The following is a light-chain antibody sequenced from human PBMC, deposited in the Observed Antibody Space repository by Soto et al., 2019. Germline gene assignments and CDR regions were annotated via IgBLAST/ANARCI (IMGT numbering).Light chain of an antibody. Sequence: QSALTQPPSASGSPGQSVTISCNGTSSDVGAYSYVSWYQQYPGKAPELMIYEVTKRPSGVPDRFSGSKSGNTASLTVSGLQADDEAAYYCSSYAGSNGVIFGGGTKLTVL. V-gene: IGLV2-8*01. CDR3: SSYAGSNGVI. CDR1: SSDVGAYSY. CDR2: EVT. J-gene: IGLJ2*01.